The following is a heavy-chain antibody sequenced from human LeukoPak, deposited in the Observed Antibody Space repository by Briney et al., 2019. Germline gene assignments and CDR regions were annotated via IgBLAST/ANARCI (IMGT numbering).Heavy chain of an antibody. CDR3: ARVSIVVVPADVPHMDV. J-gene: IGHJ6*03. V-gene: IGHV3-21*01. D-gene: IGHD2-2*01. CDR1: GFTFSSYS. Sequence: GGSLRLSCAASGFTFSSYSMNWVRQAPGKGLEWVSSISSSSSYIYYADSVKGRFTISRDNAKNSLYLQMNSLRAEDTAVYYCARVSIVVVPADVPHMDVWGKGTTVTVSS. CDR2: ISSSSSYI.